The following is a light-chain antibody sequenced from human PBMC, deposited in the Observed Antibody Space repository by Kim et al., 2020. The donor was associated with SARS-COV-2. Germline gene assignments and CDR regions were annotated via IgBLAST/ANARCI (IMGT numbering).Light chain of an antibody. CDR2: KDS. Sequence: SYELTQPPSVSVPPGQTARITCSGDALPKQYAYWYQQKPGPAPVLVIYKDSERPSGIPERFSGSSSGTTVTLTISGVQAEDEADYYCQSADSSGTYWVFGGGTQLTVL. CDR3: QSADSSGTYWV. J-gene: IGLJ3*02. CDR1: ALPKQY. V-gene: IGLV3-25*03.